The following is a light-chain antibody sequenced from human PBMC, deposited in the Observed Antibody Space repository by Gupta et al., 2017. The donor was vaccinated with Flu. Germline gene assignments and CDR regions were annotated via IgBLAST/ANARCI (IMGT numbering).Light chain of an antibody. CDR3: MQSSGGPWT. V-gene: IGKV2-30*01. J-gene: IGKJ1*01. CDR2: KAS. CDR1: QSLVFIDGSAY. Sequence: EALMTQSPLSLPVTLGQPASISCRSSQSLVFIDGSAYLSWFHQRPGQSPRRLIYKASIRDSGVPDRFSGSGSGTXFTLKIXRVEAEDVGVYYCMQSSGGPWTFGXGTKVEIK.